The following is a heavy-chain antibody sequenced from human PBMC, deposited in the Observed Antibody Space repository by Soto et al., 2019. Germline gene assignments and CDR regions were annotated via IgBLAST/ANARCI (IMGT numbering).Heavy chain of an antibody. Sequence: GASVKVSCKASGCTFSSYAISWVRQAPGQGLEWMGGIIPIFVTANYAQKFQGRVTITADKSTSTAYMELSSLRSGDTAVYYCARDEAGNNYYFDYWGQGTLVTVSS. D-gene: IGHD1-20*01. CDR2: IIPIFVTA. CDR1: GCTFSSYA. V-gene: IGHV1-69*06. J-gene: IGHJ4*02. CDR3: ARDEAGNNYYFDY.